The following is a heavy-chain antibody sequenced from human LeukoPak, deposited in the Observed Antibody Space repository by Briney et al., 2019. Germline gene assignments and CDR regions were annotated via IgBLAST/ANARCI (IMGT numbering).Heavy chain of an antibody. V-gene: IGHV1-2*02. CDR2: INPNSGGT. Sequence: ASVKVSCKASGYTFTGYCMHWVRQAPGQGLEWMGWINPNSGGTNYAQKFQGRVTMTRDTSISTAYMELSRLRSDDTAVYYCARGPYYYDSSGYYGAFDIWGQGTMVTVSS. CDR3: ARGPYYYDSSGYYGAFDI. D-gene: IGHD3-22*01. CDR1: GYTFTGYC. J-gene: IGHJ3*02.